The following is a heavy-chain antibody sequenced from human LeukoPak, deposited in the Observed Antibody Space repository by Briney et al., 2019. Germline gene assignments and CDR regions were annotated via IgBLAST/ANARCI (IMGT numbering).Heavy chain of an antibody. Sequence: SETLSLTCTVSGGSISSYYWGWVRQPPEKGLEWIGSFYYTGNTYYHPSLKSRVTISVDTSKNQFSLNVNSVTAADTAVYYCARTAGVAVAGSRQYFDYWGQGTLVTVSS. CDR3: ARTAGVAVAGSRQYFDY. CDR1: GGSISSYY. D-gene: IGHD6-19*01. CDR2: FYYTGNT. J-gene: IGHJ4*02. V-gene: IGHV4-39*01.